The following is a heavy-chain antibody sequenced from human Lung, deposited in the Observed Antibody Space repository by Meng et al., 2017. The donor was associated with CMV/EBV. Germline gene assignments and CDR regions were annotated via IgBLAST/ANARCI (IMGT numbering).Heavy chain of an antibody. D-gene: IGHD5-24*01. CDR2: IDPNTGNP. Sequence: GQLCKLVSEVKQPGASVKVSCRPSGYPFPSYAINWVRQAPGQGPDWMGWIDPNTGNPTYDQGFTGRFVFSLDTSVSTAYLQINSLRADDTAVYYCARDSPLDGYSLLDYWGQGTLVTVSS. CDR1: GYPFPSYA. V-gene: IGHV7-4-1*02. CDR3: ARDSPLDGYSLLDY. J-gene: IGHJ4*02.